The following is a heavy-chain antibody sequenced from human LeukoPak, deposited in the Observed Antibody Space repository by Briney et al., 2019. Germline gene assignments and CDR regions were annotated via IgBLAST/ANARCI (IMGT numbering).Heavy chain of an antibody. CDR1: GFTFSNFW. J-gene: IGHJ4*02. CDR2: IKKDGSEK. D-gene: IGHD3-16*01. V-gene: IGHV3-7*03. CDR3: AREGGRAGFDY. Sequence: GGSLRLSCVASGFTFSNFWMSWVRQAPGKGLEWVANIKKDGSEKFYMDSVEGRFTNSRDNAKNSLHLQMNSLRAEDRAVYYCAREGGRAGFDYWGQGTLVTVSS.